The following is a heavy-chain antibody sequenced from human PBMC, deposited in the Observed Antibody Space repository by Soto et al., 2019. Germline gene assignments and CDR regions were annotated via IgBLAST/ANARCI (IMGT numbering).Heavy chain of an antibody. V-gene: IGHV1-8*01. J-gene: IGHJ5*02. CDR1: GYTFTSYE. CDR2: MNPNSGNT. CDR3: ARERSAAGTGWFDP. Sequence: QVQLVQSGAEVKKPGASVKVSCKASGYTFTSYEINWGRQATGQGLEWMGWMNPNSGNTGYAQKFQGRVTMTRNTSISTAYMELSSLRSEDTAVYYCARERSAAGTGWFDPWGQGTLVTVST. D-gene: IGHD6-13*01.